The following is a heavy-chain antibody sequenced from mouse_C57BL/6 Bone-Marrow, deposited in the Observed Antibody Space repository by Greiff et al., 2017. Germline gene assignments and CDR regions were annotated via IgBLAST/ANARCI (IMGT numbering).Heavy chain of an antibody. CDR2: SRNKANDYTT. V-gene: IGHV7-1*01. D-gene: IGHD1-1*01. CDR1: GFTFSDFY. J-gene: IGHJ1*03. CDR3: ARDYYYGSSHWYFDV. Sequence: EVQRVESGGGLVQSGRSLRLSCATSGFTFSDFYMEWVRQAPGKGLEWIAASRNKANDYTTEYSASVKDRFIVSRDTSQSILYRKMNALRAEDTAIYYCARDYYYGSSHWYFDVWGTGTTVTVSS.